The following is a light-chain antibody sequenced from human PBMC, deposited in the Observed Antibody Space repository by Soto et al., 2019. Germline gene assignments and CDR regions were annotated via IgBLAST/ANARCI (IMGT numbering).Light chain of an antibody. CDR2: AAS. V-gene: IGKV1-8*01. Sequence: AIRMTQSPSSLSASTGDRVTITCRASQGISSYLAWYQQKPGKAPNLLIYAASTLQSGVPSRFSGSGSGTDFTLTISCLQSEDFATYYCQQYYSYLTFGPGTKVDIK. CDR1: QGISSY. J-gene: IGKJ3*01. CDR3: QQYYSYLT.